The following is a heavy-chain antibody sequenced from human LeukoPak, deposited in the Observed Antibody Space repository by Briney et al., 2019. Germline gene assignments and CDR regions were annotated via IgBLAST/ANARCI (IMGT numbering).Heavy chain of an antibody. CDR3: AHSDSDTSSSWIYFDY. V-gene: IGHV2-5*02. D-gene: IGHD6-13*01. CDR2: IYWDNDK. CDR1: GFSVNTSGVN. J-gene: IGHJ4*02. Sequence: SGPTLVKPTQTLTLTCAFSGFSVNTSGVNVGWIRQPPGKALEWLALIYWDNDKRYSPSLKSRLTITKDTSKNQVVLTMTNMDPVDTATYYCAHSDSDTSSSWIYFDYWGQGTLVTVSS.